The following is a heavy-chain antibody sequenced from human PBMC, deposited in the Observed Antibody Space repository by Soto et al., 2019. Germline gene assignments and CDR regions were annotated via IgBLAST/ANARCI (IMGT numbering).Heavy chain of an antibody. V-gene: IGHV3-30-3*01. CDR2: ILYDGSVQ. Sequence: GGALRLSCADSGFTCINYAMNCFRQSPGKGLEWVAVILYDGSVQHYADSVKGRFTVSRDNSKNTVYLQMNSLTPENTATYYCAREASVAALNWFDPWGQGTLVTVSS. J-gene: IGHJ5*02. CDR1: GFTCINYA. D-gene: IGHD6-6*01. CDR3: AREASVAALNWFDP.